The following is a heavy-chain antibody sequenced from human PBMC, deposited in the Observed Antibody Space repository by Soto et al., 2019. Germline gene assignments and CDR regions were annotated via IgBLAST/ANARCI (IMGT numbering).Heavy chain of an antibody. CDR1: GYPFTTYH. D-gene: IGHD3-10*01. J-gene: IGHJ4*02. Sequence: SVKVSCKASGYPFTTYHLHWVRQAPVQGLEWMGIVYVTGTGTRSAQKFQGRLTMTRDRSTSTVYMELSSLRSEDTAVYYCARPEGYGSGSYYFDSWGQGTLVTVSS. CDR2: VYVTGTGT. V-gene: IGHV1-46*01. CDR3: ARPEGYGSGSYYFDS.